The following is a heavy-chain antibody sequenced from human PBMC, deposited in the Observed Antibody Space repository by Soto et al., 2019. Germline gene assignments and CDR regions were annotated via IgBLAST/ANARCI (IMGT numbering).Heavy chain of an antibody. J-gene: IGHJ4*02. CDR2: ISDSGVYT. CDR1: GFTFGRDA. V-gene: IGHV3-23*01. Sequence: PGGSLRLSCAASGFTFGRDAMSWVRLAPGKGLEWVSSISDSGVYTTYADSVKGRFIISRNNSMNTLYVQMNSLRVEDTAIYYCAKRDLGFWGQGTLVTVSS. CDR3: AKRDLGF.